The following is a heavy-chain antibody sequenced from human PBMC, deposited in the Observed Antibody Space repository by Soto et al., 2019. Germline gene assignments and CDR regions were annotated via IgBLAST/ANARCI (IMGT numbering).Heavy chain of an antibody. CDR2: IYHSGSI. V-gene: IGHV4-30-2*01. D-gene: IGHD3-16*01. CDR1: GGSISSGGYS. J-gene: IGHJ4*02. CDR3: ARGPPFH. Sequence: SETLSLTCAVSGGSISSGGYSWSWIRQPPGKGLEWIGYIYHSGSIYYNPSLKSRVTISVDRSKNQFSLKLSSVTAADTAVYYCARGPPFHWGQGTLVTVSS.